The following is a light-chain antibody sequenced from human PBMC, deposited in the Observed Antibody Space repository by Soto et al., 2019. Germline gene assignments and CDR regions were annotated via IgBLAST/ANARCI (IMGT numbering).Light chain of an antibody. J-gene: IGLJ2*01. Sequence: QSVLTQPPSVSGAPGQRVTISCTGSSSNIGAGYDVHWYQQLPGTAPKLLIYGNSNRPSGVPDRFSGSKSGTSSTLASTGLQAEDEADYYCQSYDSSLSGVVFCGGTKLTVL. V-gene: IGLV1-40*01. CDR1: SSNIGAGYD. CDR2: GNS. CDR3: QSYDSSLSGVV.